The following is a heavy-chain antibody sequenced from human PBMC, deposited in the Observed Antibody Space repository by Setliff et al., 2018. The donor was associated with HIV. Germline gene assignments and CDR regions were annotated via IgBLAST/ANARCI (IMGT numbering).Heavy chain of an antibody. J-gene: IGHJ5*02. Sequence: SVKVSCKASGGTFGRFGISWVRQAPGQGLEWMGRISPTFTRANYAQKFQARVIITTDKSTSTAFMELTSLTSEDTAVYYCARSVHSLYGDYATYFDPWGQGTQVTVSS. D-gene: IGHD4-17*01. CDR3: ARSVHSLYGDYATYFDP. CDR2: ISPTFTRA. CDR1: GGTFGRFG. V-gene: IGHV1-69*04.